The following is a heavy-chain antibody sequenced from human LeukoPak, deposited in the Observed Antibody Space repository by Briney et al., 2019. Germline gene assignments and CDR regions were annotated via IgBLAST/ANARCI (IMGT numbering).Heavy chain of an antibody. V-gene: IGHV4-39*07. J-gene: IGHJ3*01. CDR3: ARLHYYGSGSYIP. CDR2: IYYSGST. Sequence: KPSETLSLTCTVSGGSISSSSYYWGWIRQPPGKGLEWIGSIYYSGSTYYNPSLKSRVTISVDTSKNQFSLKLSSVTAADTAVYYCARLHYYGSGSYIPWGQGTMVTVSS. CDR1: GGSISSSSYY. D-gene: IGHD3-10*01.